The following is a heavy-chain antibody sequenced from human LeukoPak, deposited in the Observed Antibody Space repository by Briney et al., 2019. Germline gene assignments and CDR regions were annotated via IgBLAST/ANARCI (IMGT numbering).Heavy chain of an antibody. Sequence: SVKVSCKASGGTFSSYAISWVRQAPGQGLEWMGGIIPIFGTANYAQKFQGRVTITADESTSTAYMELSSLRSEDTAVHYCARDYCGGDCHDTWGQGTLVTVSS. CDR1: GGTFSSYA. J-gene: IGHJ5*02. CDR3: ARDYCGGDCHDT. D-gene: IGHD2-21*01. V-gene: IGHV1-69*13. CDR2: IIPIFGTA.